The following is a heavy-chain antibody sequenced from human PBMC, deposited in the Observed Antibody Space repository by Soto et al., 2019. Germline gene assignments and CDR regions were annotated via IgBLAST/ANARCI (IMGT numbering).Heavy chain of an antibody. D-gene: IGHD3-22*01. CDR1: GFTFSNAW. Sequence: EVQLVESGGGLVKPGGSLRLSCAASGFTFSNAWINWVRQAPGKGLEWVGRIKSKTDGGTTDYAEPVKGRFAISRDDSNDLEYLQLNSLKIEDTAVYYCTSDSYSTIIIVRLDFWGHVTLVTASS. CDR2: IKSKTDGGTT. V-gene: IGHV3-15*07. CDR3: TSDSYSTIIIVRLDF. J-gene: IGHJ4*01.